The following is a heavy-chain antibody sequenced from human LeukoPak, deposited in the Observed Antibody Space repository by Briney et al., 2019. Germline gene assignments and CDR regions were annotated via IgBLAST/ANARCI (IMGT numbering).Heavy chain of an antibody. D-gene: IGHD6-6*01. Sequence: ASVKVSCKASGGTFSGYAISWVRQAPGQGLEWMGGIIPIFGTANYAQKFQGRVTITTDESTSTAYMELSSLRSEDTAVYYCAREGVSAGCDYWGQGTLVTVSS. CDR1: GGTFSGYA. J-gene: IGHJ4*02. CDR3: AREGVSAGCDY. CDR2: IIPIFGTA. V-gene: IGHV1-69*05.